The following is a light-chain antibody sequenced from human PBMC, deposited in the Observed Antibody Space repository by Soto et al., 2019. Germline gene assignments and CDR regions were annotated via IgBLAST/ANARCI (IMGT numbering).Light chain of an antibody. CDR3: ATWDDILNGPL. CDR2: TNN. Sequence: QSVLTQPPSASGTPGQRVTLSCSGSSSNIGSNYVYWYQQLPGTAPKLLIHTNNQRPSGVPDRFSGSKSGTSASLAISGLQSEDEGNYYCATWDDILNGPLFGGGTQLTVL. CDR1: SSNIGSNY. J-gene: IGLJ3*02. V-gene: IGLV1-44*01.